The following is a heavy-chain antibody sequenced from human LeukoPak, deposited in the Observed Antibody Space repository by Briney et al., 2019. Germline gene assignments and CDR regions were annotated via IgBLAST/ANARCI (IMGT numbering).Heavy chain of an antibody. V-gene: IGHV3-23*01. J-gene: IGHJ6*03. Sequence: PGGSLRLSCAASGFTFSSYWMSWVRQAPGKGLEWVSAISGSGGSTYYADSVKGRFTISRDNSKNTLYLQMNSLRAEDTAVYYCAKDRPLYGSGGYYMDVWGKGTTVTVSS. CDR2: ISGSGGST. D-gene: IGHD3-10*01. CDR3: AKDRPLYGSGGYYMDV. CDR1: GFTFSSYW.